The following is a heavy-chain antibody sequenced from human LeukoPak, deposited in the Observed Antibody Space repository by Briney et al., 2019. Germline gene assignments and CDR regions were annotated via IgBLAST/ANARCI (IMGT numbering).Heavy chain of an antibody. D-gene: IGHD5-24*01. CDR3: ARSWAHFDY. CDR1: GFTFDDYA. CDR2: ISWNSGSI. J-gene: IGHJ4*02. V-gene: IGHV3-9*01. Sequence: GGSLRLSCAASGFTFDDYAMHWVRQAPGKGLGWVSGISWNSGSIGYADSVKGRFTISRDNAKNSLYLQMNSLRAEDTAVYYRARSWAHFDYWGQGTLVTVSS.